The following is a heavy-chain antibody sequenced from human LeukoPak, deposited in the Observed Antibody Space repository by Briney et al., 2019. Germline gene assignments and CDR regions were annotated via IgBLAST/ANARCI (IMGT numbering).Heavy chain of an antibody. CDR3: FLNYGMDV. Sequence: ASVKVSCKASVYTFTSYYMHWVRQAPGQGLEGMGIINPSGGSTSYAQKFQGRVTMTRDTSTSTVYMELSSVRSEDTGVYYCFLNYGMDVWGQGTTVTVSS. V-gene: IGHV1-46*01. CDR1: VYTFTSYY. J-gene: IGHJ6*02. D-gene: IGHD3-3*01. CDR2: INPSGGST.